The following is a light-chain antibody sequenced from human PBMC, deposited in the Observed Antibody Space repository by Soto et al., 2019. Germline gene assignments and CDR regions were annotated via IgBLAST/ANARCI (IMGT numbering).Light chain of an antibody. J-gene: IGKJ1*01. CDR2: DAS. CDR1: QSISNN. Sequence: EIVMTQSPATLSVSPGERATLSCRASQSISNNVAWYQQKPGQAPRLLIYDASTRAKGIPARFSGSGSGTEFTLTISSLQSEDFAIYFCQHFGNWPTTFGQGTKVEIK. V-gene: IGKV3-15*01. CDR3: QHFGNWPTT.